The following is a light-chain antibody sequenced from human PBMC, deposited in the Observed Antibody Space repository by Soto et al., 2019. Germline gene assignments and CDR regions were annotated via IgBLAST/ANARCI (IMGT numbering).Light chain of an antibody. Sequence: IQLTQSPSSLSASVGDRVTITCRASQSVSSWLAWFQQKPGKAPKLLIYKASNLQSGVSSRFSGGGSGTEFTLTISSLQPDDFATYYCQQYKTYWTFGPGTKVHIK. V-gene: IGKV1-5*03. CDR1: QSVSSW. CDR3: QQYKTYWT. J-gene: IGKJ1*01. CDR2: KAS.